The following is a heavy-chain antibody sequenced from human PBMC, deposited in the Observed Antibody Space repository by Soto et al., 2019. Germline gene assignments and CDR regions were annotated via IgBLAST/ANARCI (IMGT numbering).Heavy chain of an antibody. CDR1: GFSLANPRMG. CDR2: IFSNDDK. CDR3: ARVYDSSGYEY. V-gene: IGHV2-26*01. Sequence: SGPTLVNPTETLTLTCTVSGFSLANPRMGVSWIRQPPGKALEWLAHIFSNDDKSYRTSLKSRVTISKDTSKSQVVLTMTNMDPVDTGTYYCARVYDSSGYEYWGQGTLVTVSS. J-gene: IGHJ4*02. D-gene: IGHD3-22*01.